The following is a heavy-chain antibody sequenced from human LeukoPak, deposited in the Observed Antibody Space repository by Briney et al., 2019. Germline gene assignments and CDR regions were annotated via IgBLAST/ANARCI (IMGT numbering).Heavy chain of an antibody. V-gene: IGHV3-73*01. Sequence: GGSLRLSCAASVFTFSGSSMHWVRQASWKGLEWVGRIRSKANSYATAYAASVKGRFTISRDDSKNTAYLQMNSLKTEDTAVYYCTSLAVAGTTFDYWGQGTLVTVSS. D-gene: IGHD6-19*01. CDR3: TSLAVAGTTFDY. CDR1: VFTFSGSS. J-gene: IGHJ4*02. CDR2: IRSKANSYAT.